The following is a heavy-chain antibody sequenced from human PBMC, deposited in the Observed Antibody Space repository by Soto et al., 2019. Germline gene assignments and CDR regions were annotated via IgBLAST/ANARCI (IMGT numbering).Heavy chain of an antibody. Sequence: PGGSLRLSCVASGFTFSSYEMNWVRQAPGKGLEWISYIRGGGTTMYYADSVKGRFTISRDNTKNSLYLQMNSLTAEDTAVYYCAGRDGHNRRKAPYYYYYGMNVWGQGTTVTVS. CDR3: AGRDGHNRRKAPYYYYYGMNV. J-gene: IGHJ6*02. D-gene: IGHD2-15*01. CDR1: GFTFSSYE. V-gene: IGHV3-48*03. CDR2: IRGGGTTM.